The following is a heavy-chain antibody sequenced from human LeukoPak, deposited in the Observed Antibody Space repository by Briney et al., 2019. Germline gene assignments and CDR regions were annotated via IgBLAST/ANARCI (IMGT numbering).Heavy chain of an antibody. CDR1: GYTFTSYD. D-gene: IGHD1-26*01. CDR2: MNPNSGNT. J-gene: IGHJ6*03. V-gene: IGHV1-8*01. CDR3: ARHSSRTVGAMGSYYYYYYMDV. Sequence: ASVKVSCKASGYTFTSYDINWVRQATGQGLEWRGWMNPNSGNTGYAQKFQGRVTMTRNTSISTAYMELSSLRSEDTAVYYCARHSSRTVGAMGSYYYYYYMDVWGKGTTVTVSS.